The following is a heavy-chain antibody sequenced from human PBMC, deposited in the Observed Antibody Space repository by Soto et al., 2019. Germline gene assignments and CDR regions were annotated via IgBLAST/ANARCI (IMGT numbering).Heavy chain of an antibody. CDR1: GGSFSGYY. CDR3: ARGTGIARYIAAAGSFDY. J-gene: IGHJ4*02. D-gene: IGHD6-13*01. CDR2: INHSGST. V-gene: IGHV4-34*01. Sequence: SEPLSLTCAVSGGSFSGYYWSWIRQPPGKGLEWIGEINHSGSTNYNPSLKSRVTISVDTSKNQFSLKLSSVTAADTAVYYCARGTGIARYIAAAGSFDYWGQGTLVTVSS.